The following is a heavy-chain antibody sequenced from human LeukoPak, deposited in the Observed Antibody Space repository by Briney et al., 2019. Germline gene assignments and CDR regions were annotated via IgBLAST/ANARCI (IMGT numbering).Heavy chain of an antibody. CDR1: GYTFTSYY. CDR2: INPSGGST. CDR3: AREAGGDGYKLDYFDY. V-gene: IGHV1-46*01. Sequence: GASVKVSCKASGYTFTSYYMHWVRQAPGQGLEWMGIINPSGGSTSYAQKFQGRVTMTRDTSTSTVYMELSRLRSDDTAVYYCAREAGGDGYKLDYFDYWGQGTLVTVSS. J-gene: IGHJ4*02. D-gene: IGHD5-24*01.